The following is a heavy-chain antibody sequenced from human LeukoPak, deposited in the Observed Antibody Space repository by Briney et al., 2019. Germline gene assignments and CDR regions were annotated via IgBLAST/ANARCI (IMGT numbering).Heavy chain of an antibody. CDR3: AKDHNFCRGISCLLHQD. CDR1: VFTFSHYV. CDR2: IIMDGGST. Sequence: GGSLRLPCAPCVFTFSHYVMTGVRQPPGKGPEGASAIIMDGGSTWYADSMEGRFTISKDTSKNILYLQMDSLRADDTATYYCAKDHNFCRGISCLLHQDWGQGTLVTVSS. D-gene: IGHD2-2*01. J-gene: IGHJ4*02. V-gene: IGHV3-23*01.